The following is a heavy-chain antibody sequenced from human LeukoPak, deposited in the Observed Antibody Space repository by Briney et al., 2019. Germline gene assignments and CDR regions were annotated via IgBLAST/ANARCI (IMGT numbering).Heavy chain of an antibody. V-gene: IGHV3-74*03. D-gene: IGHD4-23*01. CDR1: GFTVSSNY. Sequence: GWSLRLSCAASGFTVSSNYMSWVRQAPGKGLVWVSRIYSDETTTPYADSVKGRFTISRDNANNTLYLQMNSLRAEDTAVYYCARAPSRWTYMDVWGKGTTVTVSS. J-gene: IGHJ6*03. CDR2: IYSDETTT. CDR3: ARAPSRWTYMDV.